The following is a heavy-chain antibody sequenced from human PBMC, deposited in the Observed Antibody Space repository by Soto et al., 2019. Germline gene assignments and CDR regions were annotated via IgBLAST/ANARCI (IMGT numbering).Heavy chain of an antibody. Sequence: GGSLRLSCSASGFTFSSYAMHWVRQAPGKGLEYVSAIRSNGGSTYYADSVKGRFTISRDNSKNTLYLQMSSLRAEVTAVYYCVKGTYYDFWISRGLAFDIWGQGTMVTVSS. D-gene: IGHD3-3*01. J-gene: IGHJ3*02. CDR1: GFTFSSYA. CDR2: IRSNGGST. V-gene: IGHV3-64D*09. CDR3: VKGTYYDFWISRGLAFDI.